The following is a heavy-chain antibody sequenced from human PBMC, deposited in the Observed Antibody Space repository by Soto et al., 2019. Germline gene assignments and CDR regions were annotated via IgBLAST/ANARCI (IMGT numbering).Heavy chain of an antibody. CDR1: GFTFSSYG. Sequence: QVQLVESGGGVVQPGRSLRLSCAASGFTFSSYGMHWVRQAPGKGLEWVAVITYDGSNKYYADSVKGRFTISRDNSKNTLYLQMNSLSAEDTAVYYCAKDRRSSKPYYSFGMDVWGQGTTVTVSS. CDR2: ITYDGSNK. D-gene: IGHD6-13*01. CDR3: AKDRRSSKPYYSFGMDV. J-gene: IGHJ6*02. V-gene: IGHV3-30*18.